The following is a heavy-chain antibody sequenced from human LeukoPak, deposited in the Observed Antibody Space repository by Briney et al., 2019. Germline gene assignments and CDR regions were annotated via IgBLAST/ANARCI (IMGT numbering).Heavy chain of an antibody. Sequence: TLSLTCTVSGYSISSGYYWGWIRQPPGKGLEWIGSIYHSGSTYYNPSLKSRVTISVDTSKNQFSLKLSSVTAADTAVYYCARDLSDSSSHYYYYYMDVWGKGTTVTVSS. CDR3: ARDLSDSSSHYYYYYMDV. CDR2: IYHSGST. CDR1: GYSISSGYY. V-gene: IGHV4-38-2*02. J-gene: IGHJ6*03. D-gene: IGHD6-6*01.